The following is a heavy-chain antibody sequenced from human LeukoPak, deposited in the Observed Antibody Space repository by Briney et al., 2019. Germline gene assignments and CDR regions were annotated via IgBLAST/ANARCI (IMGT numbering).Heavy chain of an antibody. D-gene: IGHD3-3*01. CDR3: ARVTTYYDFWSGYHQYYFDY. Sequence: SGTLSLTCAVSGGSISSSNWWSWVRQPPGKGLEWIGEIYHSGSTNYNPSLKSRVTISVDKSKNQFSLKLSSVTAADTAVYYCARVTTYYDFWSGYHQYYFDYWGQGTLVTVSS. J-gene: IGHJ4*02. V-gene: IGHV4-4*02. CDR1: GGSISSSNW. CDR2: IYHSGST.